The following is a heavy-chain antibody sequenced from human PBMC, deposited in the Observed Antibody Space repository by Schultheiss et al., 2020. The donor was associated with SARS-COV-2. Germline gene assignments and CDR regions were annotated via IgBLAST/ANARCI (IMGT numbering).Heavy chain of an antibody. V-gene: IGHV4-59*01. CDR1: GGSFSGYY. D-gene: IGHD3-3*01. CDR2: IYYSGST. Sequence: SETLSLTCAVYGGSFSGYYWSWIRQPPGKGLEWIGYIYYSGSTNYNPSLKSRVTISVDTSKNQFSLKLSSVTAADTATYYCARTYYDFWSGYANMDVWGRGTTVTVSS. J-gene: IGHJ6*03. CDR3: ARTYYDFWSGYANMDV.